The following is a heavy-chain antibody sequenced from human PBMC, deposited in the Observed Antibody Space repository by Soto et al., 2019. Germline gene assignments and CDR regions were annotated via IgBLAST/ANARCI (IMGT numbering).Heavy chain of an antibody. CDR3: VSSSSWYDN. CDR1: GDSVSSVIYY. CDR2: KYYSGIT. Sequence: KTSETLSLTCSVSGDSVSSVIYYWGWIRQPPGKGLEWIGYKYYSGITNYNPSLKSRVTISLDTPKDQFSLKLSSVTVADTAVYYCVSSSSWYDNWGQGTLVTVSS. D-gene: IGHD2-2*01. V-gene: IGHV4-61*01. J-gene: IGHJ5*02.